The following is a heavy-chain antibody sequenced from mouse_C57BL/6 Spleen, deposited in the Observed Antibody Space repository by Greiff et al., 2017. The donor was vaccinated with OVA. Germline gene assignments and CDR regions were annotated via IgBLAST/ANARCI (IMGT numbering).Heavy chain of an antibody. CDR3: ARHAPYGSNWYFDV. V-gene: IGHV5-9*01. D-gene: IGHD2-2*01. Sequence: EVQGVESGGGLVKPGGSLKLSCAASGFTFSSYTMSWVRQTPEERLEWVATISGGGGNTYYPDSVKGRFTISRDNAKNTLYLQMSSLRSEDTALYYCARHAPYGSNWYFDVWGTGTTVTVSS. CDR2: ISGGGGNT. J-gene: IGHJ1*03. CDR1: GFTFSSYT.